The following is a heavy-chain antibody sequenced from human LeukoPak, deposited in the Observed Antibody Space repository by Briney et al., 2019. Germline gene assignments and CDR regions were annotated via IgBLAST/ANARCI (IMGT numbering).Heavy chain of an antibody. Sequence: SETLSLTCTVSGVSINNYYWSWIRQPAGKGLEWIGRIYTRGSTNYNPSLKSRVTMSVDTSKNQFSLKLSSVTAADTAVYYCARGRYCSADICPGGDAFDIWGQGTMVSVSS. CDR1: GVSINNYY. V-gene: IGHV4-4*07. J-gene: IGHJ3*02. CDR2: IYTRGST. CDR3: ARGRYCSADICPGGDAFDI. D-gene: IGHD2-15*01.